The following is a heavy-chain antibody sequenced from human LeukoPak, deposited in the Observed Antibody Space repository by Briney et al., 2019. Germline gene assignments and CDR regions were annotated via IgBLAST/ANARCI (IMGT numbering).Heavy chain of an antibody. CDR2: IKQDGSEE. Sequence: GGSLRLSCEGSGFSFSSYWMSWVRQAPGKGLEWVANIKQDGSEEYYVDSVKGRFTISRDNAKNSLYLQMNSLRAEDTAVYYCARDMCSSTSCYYSPWGQGTLVTVSS. V-gene: IGHV3-7*01. J-gene: IGHJ5*02. CDR1: GFSFSSYW. CDR3: ARDMCSSTSCYYSP. D-gene: IGHD2-2*01.